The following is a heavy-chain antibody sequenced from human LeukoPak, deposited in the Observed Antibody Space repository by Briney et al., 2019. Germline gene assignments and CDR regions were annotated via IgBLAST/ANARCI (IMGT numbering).Heavy chain of an antibody. CDR3: ARSHVVVVPAAIRSRSDTNYYYMDV. CDR1: GYTFTSYG. Sequence: ASVKVSCKASGYTFTSYGISWVRQAPGQGLEWMGWISAYNGNTNYAQKLQGRVTMTTDTSTSTAYIELRSLRSDDTAVYYCARSHVVVVPAAIRSRSDTNYYYMDVWGKGTTVTVSS. V-gene: IGHV1-18*01. J-gene: IGHJ6*03. D-gene: IGHD2-2*02. CDR2: ISAYNGNT.